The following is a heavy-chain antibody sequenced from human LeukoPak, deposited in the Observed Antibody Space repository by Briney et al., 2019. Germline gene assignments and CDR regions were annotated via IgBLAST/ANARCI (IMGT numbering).Heavy chain of an antibody. D-gene: IGHD4-17*01. J-gene: IGHJ4*02. CDR3: ARDDGVYFDY. V-gene: IGHV4-31*03. Sequence: SETLSLTCTVSGGSISSGGYYWSWIRQHPGKGLEWIGYIYYGGSTYYNPSLKSRVTISVDTSKNQFSLKLSSVTAADTAVYYCARDDGVYFDYWGQGTLVTVSS. CDR2: IYYGGST. CDR1: GGSISSGGYY.